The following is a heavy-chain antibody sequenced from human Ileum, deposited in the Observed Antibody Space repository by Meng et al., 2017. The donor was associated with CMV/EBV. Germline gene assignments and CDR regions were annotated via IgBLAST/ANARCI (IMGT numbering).Heavy chain of an antibody. CDR3: VHRSYSGQDDY. CDR1: GFSLTTNVES. D-gene: IGHD5-12*01. Sequence: QITFKEFGPTLVKPTQTLTPTCTFSGFSLTTNVESVGWIRQPPGKALEWLALIHGGGGKQYSPSLQSRLTATRDTSKNQVVLTMTNMDPVDTATYFCVHRSYSGQDDYWGQGALVTVSS. V-gene: IGHV2-5*02. CDR2: IHGGGGK. J-gene: IGHJ4*02.